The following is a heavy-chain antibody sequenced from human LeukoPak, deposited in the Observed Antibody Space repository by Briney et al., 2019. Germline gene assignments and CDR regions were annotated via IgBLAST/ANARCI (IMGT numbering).Heavy chain of an antibody. J-gene: IGHJ4*02. Sequence: ASVKVSCKASGYTFTGYYMHWVRQAPGQGLEWMGWINPNSGGTNYAQKFQGRVTMTRDTSINTAYMELSRLRSDDTAAYYCARSVPKHSYGFDYWGQGTLVTVSS. D-gene: IGHD5-18*01. CDR3: ARSVPKHSYGFDY. CDR2: INPNSGGT. CDR1: GYTFTGYY. V-gene: IGHV1-2*02.